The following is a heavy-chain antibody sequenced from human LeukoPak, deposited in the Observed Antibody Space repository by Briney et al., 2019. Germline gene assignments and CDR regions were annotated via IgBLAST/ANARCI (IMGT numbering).Heavy chain of an antibody. CDR2: IYYSGST. CDR1: GGSIRSYY. D-gene: IGHD6-13*01. Sequence: SETLSLTCTVSGGSIRSYYWSWIRQPPGKGLEWIGYIYYSGSTNYNPSLKSRVTISVDTSKNQFSLKLSSVTAADTAVYYCASGYSSSWYQVWGQGTLVTVSS. CDR3: ASGYSSSWYQV. V-gene: IGHV4-59*01. J-gene: IGHJ4*02.